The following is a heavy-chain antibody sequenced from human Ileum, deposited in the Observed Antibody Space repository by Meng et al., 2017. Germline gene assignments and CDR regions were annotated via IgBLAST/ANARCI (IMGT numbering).Heavy chain of an antibody. CDR1: GFTFSGFW. J-gene: IGHJ6*02. CDR3: VFLSVADTGSYYYYGLDV. D-gene: IGHD6-19*01. CDR2: INRDGSEK. Sequence: GGSLRLSCVGSGFTFSGFWMSWVRQVPGKGLEWVANINRDGSEKFYVDSVKGRFTISRDNAKKSLYLEMNSLRAEDSAVYYCVFLSVADTGSYYYYGLDVWGQGTTVTVSS. V-gene: IGHV3-7*01.